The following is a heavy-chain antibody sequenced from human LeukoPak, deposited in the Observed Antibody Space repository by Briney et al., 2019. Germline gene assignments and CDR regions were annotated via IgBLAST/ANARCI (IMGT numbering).Heavy chain of an antibody. D-gene: IGHD6-6*01. V-gene: IGHV4-39*07. J-gene: IGHJ6*03. CDR1: GGSIISSSYY. CDR2: IYYSGST. CDR3: AMSSSSGPKVYYYYYYMDV. Sequence: SETLSLTCTVSGGSIISSSYYWGWIRQPPGKGLEWIGSIYYSGSTYYNPSLKSRVTISVDTSKNQFSLKLSSVTAADTAVYYCAMSSSSGPKVYYYYYYMDVWGKGTTVTVSS.